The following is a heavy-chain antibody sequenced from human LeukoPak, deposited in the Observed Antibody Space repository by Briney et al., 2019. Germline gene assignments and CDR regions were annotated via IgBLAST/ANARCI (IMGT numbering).Heavy chain of an antibody. CDR3: ARADWSQDPFGY. D-gene: IGHD3/OR15-3a*01. CDR2: IIPIFGTA. CDR1: GGTFSSYA. V-gene: IGHV1-69*13. Sequence: SVKVSCKASGGTFSSYAISWVRQAPGQGLEWMGGIIPIFGTANYAQKFQGRVTITADESTSTAYMELSSLRSEDTAVYYCARADWSQDPFGYWGQGTLVTVSS. J-gene: IGHJ4*02.